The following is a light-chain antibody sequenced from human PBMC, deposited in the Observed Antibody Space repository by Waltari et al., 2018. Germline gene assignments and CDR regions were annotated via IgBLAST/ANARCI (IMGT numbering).Light chain of an antibody. CDR3: QSYDSSLSGLLYV. J-gene: IGLJ1*01. Sequence: QSVLTQPPSVSGAPGQRVTISCTGSSSNIGAGYDVHWYQHLPGTAPKLPIYGNSNRPSGVPDRFSGSKSGTSASLAITGLQAEDEADYYCQSYDSSLSGLLYVFGTGTKVTVL. CDR1: SSNIGAGYD. V-gene: IGLV1-40*01. CDR2: GNS.